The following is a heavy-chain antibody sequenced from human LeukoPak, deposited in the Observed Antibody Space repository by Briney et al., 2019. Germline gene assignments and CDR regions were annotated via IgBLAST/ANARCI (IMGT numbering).Heavy chain of an antibody. CDR1: GYTFTGYY. Sequence: DSVKVSRKASGYTFTGYYMHWVRQAPGQGLEWMGWINPNSGGTNYAQKFQGRVTMTRDTSISTAYMELSRLRSDDTAVYYCAREGLQNGRGAWFDPWGQGTLVTVSS. V-gene: IGHV1-2*02. J-gene: IGHJ5*02. CDR2: INPNSGGT. CDR3: AREGLQNGRGAWFDP. D-gene: IGHD4-11*01.